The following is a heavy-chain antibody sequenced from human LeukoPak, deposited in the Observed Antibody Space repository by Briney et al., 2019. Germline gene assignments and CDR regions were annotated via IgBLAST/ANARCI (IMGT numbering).Heavy chain of an antibody. V-gene: IGHV1-18*04. CDR1: GYTFTSYG. CDR2: ISAYNGNT. Sequence: ASVKVSCKASGYTFTSYGISWVRQAPGQGLEWMGWISAYNGNTNYAQKLHGRVTMTTDTSTSTAYMELRSLRSDDTAVYYCARVSPGVGYCSSTSCYWFDPWGQGTLVTVSS. CDR3: ARVSPGVGYCSSTSCYWFDP. J-gene: IGHJ5*02. D-gene: IGHD2-2*01.